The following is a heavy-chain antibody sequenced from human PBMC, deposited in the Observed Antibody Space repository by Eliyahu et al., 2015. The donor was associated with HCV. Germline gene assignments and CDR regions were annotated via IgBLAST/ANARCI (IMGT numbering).Heavy chain of an antibody. V-gene: IGHV1-2*02. CDR3: ARDHCSRIDCYEQKYYGMDV. D-gene: IGHD2-2*01. Sequence: QEQLVQSGAEVKKPGASVKVSCKASGYTFYDYYXQGVRQAPGQGLEWMGWINPNSGDTNYAQKFQGRVTVTRDTSISTAYMELSRLRSDDTAVYYCARDHCSRIDCYEQKYYGMDVWGQGTTVTVSS. CDR2: INPNSGDT. J-gene: IGHJ6*02. CDR1: GYTFYDYY.